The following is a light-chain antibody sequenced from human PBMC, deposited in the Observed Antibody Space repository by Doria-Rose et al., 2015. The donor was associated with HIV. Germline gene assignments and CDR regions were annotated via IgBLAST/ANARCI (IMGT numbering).Light chain of an antibody. V-gene: IGKV3-20*01. CDR3: HQYASSRT. Sequence: EIVLTQSPGTLSLSPGERATLSCRANQSVSANYLAWYQLRPGQSPRLLIYGASSRATDIPDRFSGSGSGTDFTLTISRLEPEDFAVYYCHQYASSRTFGQGTKVEIK. J-gene: IGKJ1*01. CDR1: QSVSANY. CDR2: GAS.